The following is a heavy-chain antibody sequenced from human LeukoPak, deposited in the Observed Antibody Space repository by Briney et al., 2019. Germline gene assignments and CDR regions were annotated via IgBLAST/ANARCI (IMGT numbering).Heavy chain of an antibody. V-gene: IGHV4-4*07. CDR2: IYTSGST. D-gene: IGHD3-22*01. Sequence: SETLSLTCTVSGGSISSYYWSWIRQPAGKGLEWIGRIYTSGSTNYNPSLKSRVTMSVDTSKNQFSLKLSSVTAADTAVYCCARDSLGYYYDSSGYYYADYYGMDVWGQGTTVTVSS. CDR3: ARDSLGYYYDSSGYYYADYYGMDV. J-gene: IGHJ6*02. CDR1: GGSISSYY.